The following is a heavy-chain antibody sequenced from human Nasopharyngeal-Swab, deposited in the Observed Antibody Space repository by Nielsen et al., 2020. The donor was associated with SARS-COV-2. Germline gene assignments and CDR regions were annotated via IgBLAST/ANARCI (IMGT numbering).Heavy chain of an antibody. D-gene: IGHD3-10*01. CDR2: VYYSGST. CDR3: ARHVNYYGSGSYLGWFDP. Sequence: WSGQHQGKGLEWIGSVYYSGSTYYNPSLKSRVTISVDTSKNQFSLKLSSVTAADTAVYYCARHVNYYGSGSYLGWFDPWGQGTLVTVSS. J-gene: IGHJ5*02. V-gene: IGHV4-39*01.